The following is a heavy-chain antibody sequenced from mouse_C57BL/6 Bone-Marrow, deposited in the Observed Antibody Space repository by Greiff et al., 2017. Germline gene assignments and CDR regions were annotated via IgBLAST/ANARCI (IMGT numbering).Heavy chain of an antibody. D-gene: IGHD1-1*01. CDR1: GYTFTDYY. CDR3: AREGKCYGSSLAWFAY. CDR2: INPNNGGT. Sequence: EVQLQQSGPELVKPGASVQISCKASGYTFTDYYMNWVKQSPGKSLEWIGDINPNNGGTSYNQKFKGKATLTVDKSSSTAYMELRSLTSEDSAVYYCAREGKCYGSSLAWFAYWGQGTLVTVSA. J-gene: IGHJ3*01. V-gene: IGHV1-26*01.